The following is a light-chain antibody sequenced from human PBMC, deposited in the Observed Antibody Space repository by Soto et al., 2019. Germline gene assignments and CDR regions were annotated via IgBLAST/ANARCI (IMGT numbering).Light chain of an antibody. J-gene: IGKJ1*01. CDR1: QGIRNN. Sequence: QMTQSPSSLSASVGDRVTITCRASQGIRNNLGWYQQKPGKAPKLLIYNASSLESGVPSRFSGSGSGTEFTLTITSLQPDDFATYYCQQYNSYSRTFGQGTKVDIK. CDR2: NAS. CDR3: QQYNSYSRT. V-gene: IGKV1-5*03.